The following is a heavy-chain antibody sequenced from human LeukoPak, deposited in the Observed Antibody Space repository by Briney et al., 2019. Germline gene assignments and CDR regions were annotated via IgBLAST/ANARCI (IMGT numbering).Heavy chain of an antibody. Sequence: PGGSLRLSCAASGFTFSSYAMSWVRQAPGEGLEWVSAISGSGGSTYYADSVKGRFTISRDNSKNTLYLQMNSLRAEDTAVYYCAKDPTPVGATGYYFDYWGQGTLVTVSS. CDR3: AKDPTPVGATGYYFDY. CDR2: ISGSGGST. CDR1: GFTFSSYA. D-gene: IGHD1-26*01. J-gene: IGHJ4*02. V-gene: IGHV3-23*01.